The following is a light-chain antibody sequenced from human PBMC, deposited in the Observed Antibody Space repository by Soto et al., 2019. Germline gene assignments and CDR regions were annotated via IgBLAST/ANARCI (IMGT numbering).Light chain of an antibody. CDR3: QPDNSYLIT. CDR1: QIISSW. CDR2: KAS. J-gene: IGKJ5*01. V-gene: IGKV1-5*03. Sequence: DIQMTQSPSTLSASVGDRVTITCRASQIISSWLAWYQQKPGKAPKLLLYKASSLESGLPSRFSGSGSGTEFTLTSSSLQPDDFATYYCQPDNSYLITFGQGTRLEIK.